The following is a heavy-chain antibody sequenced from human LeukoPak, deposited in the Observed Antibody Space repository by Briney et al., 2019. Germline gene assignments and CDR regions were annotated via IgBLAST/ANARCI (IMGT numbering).Heavy chain of an antibody. CDR3: ARVLIYYYGSGKAFDI. CDR2: IYYSGST. D-gene: IGHD3-10*01. J-gene: IGHJ3*02. V-gene: IGHV4-31*03. CDR1: GGSISSGGYY. Sequence: PSGTLSLTCTVSGGSISSGGYYWSWIRQHPGKGLEWIGYIYYSGSTYYNPSLKSRVTISVDTSKNQFSLKLSSVTAADTAVYYCARVLIYYYGSGKAFDIWGQGTMVTVSS.